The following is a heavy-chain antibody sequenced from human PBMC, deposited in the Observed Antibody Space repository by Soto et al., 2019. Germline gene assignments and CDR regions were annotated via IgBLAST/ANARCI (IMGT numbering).Heavy chain of an antibody. J-gene: IGHJ6*02. CDR2: IYYSGST. V-gene: IGHV4-59*01. Sequence: SETLSLTCTVCGGSISSYYWSWIRQPPGKGLEWIGYIYYSGSTNYNPSLKSRVTISVDTSKNQFSLKLSSVTAADTAVYYCARGYDSSGYYWSHYYYYYGMDVWGQGPTVPV. CDR3: ARGYDSSGYYWSHYYYYYGMDV. CDR1: GGSISSYY. D-gene: IGHD3-22*01.